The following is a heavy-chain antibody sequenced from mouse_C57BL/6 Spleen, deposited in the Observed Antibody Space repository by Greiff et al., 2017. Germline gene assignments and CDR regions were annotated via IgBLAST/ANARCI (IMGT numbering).Heavy chain of an antibody. Sequence: VQLQQSGAELAKPGASVKLSCKASCYTFTRYWMPWVKQRPGQGLEWIGYINSSSGYTKYNQKFKDTATLTADKSSSTAYMQLSSLTYEDSAVYYCARSGYDGFAYWGQGTTLTVSS. CDR1: CYTFTRYW. CDR3: ARSGYDGFAY. CDR2: INSSSGYT. V-gene: IGHV1-7*01. J-gene: IGHJ2*01. D-gene: IGHD2-2*01.